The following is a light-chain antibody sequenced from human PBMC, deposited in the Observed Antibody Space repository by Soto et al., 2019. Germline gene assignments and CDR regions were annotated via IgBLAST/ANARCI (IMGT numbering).Light chain of an antibody. CDR3: QQTYSSPPT. J-gene: IGKJ1*01. V-gene: IGKV1-39*01. CDR2: AAS. Sequence: DIQMTQSPCSLSASGEGRVIVTCRASQSISNHLNWYQQKPGKAPKLLIFAASSLQSGVPSRFSGSRSGPDFTLTISSLQPEDFAPSYCQQTYSSPPTFGQGTKVDIK. CDR1: QSISNH.